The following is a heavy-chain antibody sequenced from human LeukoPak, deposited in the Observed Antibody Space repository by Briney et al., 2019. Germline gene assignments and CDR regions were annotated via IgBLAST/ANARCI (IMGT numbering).Heavy chain of an antibody. CDR2: IIPIFGTA. V-gene: IGHV1-69*13. CDR1: GGTFSSYA. CDR3: ARDPTYYYDSSGFMDV. D-gene: IGHD3-22*01. J-gene: IGHJ6*02. Sequence: SVNVSCKASGGTFSSYAISWVRQAPGQGLEWMGGIIPIFGTANYAQKFQGRVTITADESTSTAYMELSSLRSEDTAVYYCARDPTYYYDSSGFMDVWGQGTTVTVSS.